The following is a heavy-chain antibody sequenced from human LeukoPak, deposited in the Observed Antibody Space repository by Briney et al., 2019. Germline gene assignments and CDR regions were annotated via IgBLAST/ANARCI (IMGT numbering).Heavy chain of an antibody. CDR2: IKQDGSEK. D-gene: IGHD6-13*01. CDR1: GFTFSNYW. CDR3: AKKTSSSWPNTRGGYYFDY. V-gene: IGHV3-7*01. J-gene: IGHJ4*02. Sequence: PGGSLRLSCAASGFTFSNYWMSWVRQAPGKGLEWVANIKQDGSEKYYVDSVKGRFTISRDNAKNSLYLQMNSLRAEDTAVYYCAKKTSSSWPNTRGGYYFDYWGQGTLVTVSS.